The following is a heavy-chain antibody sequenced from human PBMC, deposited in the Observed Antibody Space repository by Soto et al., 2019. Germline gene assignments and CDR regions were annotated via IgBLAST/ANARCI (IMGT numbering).Heavy chain of an antibody. CDR2: MNPNSGNT. J-gene: IGHJ5*02. V-gene: IGHV1-8*01. D-gene: IGHD2-2*01. CDR1: GYTFTSYD. CDR3: ATGYCSSTSCQVTWFDP. Sequence: GASVKVSCKASGYTFTSYDINWVRQATGQGLEWMGWMNPNSGNTGYAQKFQGRVTMTRNTSISTAYMELSSLRSEDTAVYYCATGYCSSTSCQVTWFDPWGQGTLVTVSS.